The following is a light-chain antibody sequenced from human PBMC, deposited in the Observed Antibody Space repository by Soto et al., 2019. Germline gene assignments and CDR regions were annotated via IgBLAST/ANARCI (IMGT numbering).Light chain of an antibody. CDR2: AAS. J-gene: IGKJ4*01. CDR3: KNFTAAPT. CDR1: QAINNY. V-gene: IGKV1-27*01. Sequence: DIQMTQSPSSLSASVGDRVTITCRASQAINNYLAWYQQKPGKVPTLLISAASTLQSGVPSRFSGSGSGTDFTLTISSLQPEDVAIYYCKNFTAAPTFGGGPKVEI.